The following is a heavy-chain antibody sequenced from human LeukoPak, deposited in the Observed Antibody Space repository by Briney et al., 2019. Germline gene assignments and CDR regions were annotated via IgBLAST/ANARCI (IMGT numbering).Heavy chain of an antibody. V-gene: IGHV4-39*07. D-gene: IGHD3-9*01. Sequence: SETLSLTCTVSGDSISSSYYYWGWIRQPPGRGLEWIGSMFYSGSTYYNPSLKSRVTISVDTSKNQFSLKLSSVTAADTAVYYCAVRYYDILTGYRPFDYWGQGTLVTVSS. CDR2: MFYSGST. CDR3: AVRYYDILTGYRPFDY. CDR1: GDSISSSYYY. J-gene: IGHJ4*02.